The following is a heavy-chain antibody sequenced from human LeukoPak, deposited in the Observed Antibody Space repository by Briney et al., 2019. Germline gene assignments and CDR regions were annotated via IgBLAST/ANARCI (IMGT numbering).Heavy chain of an antibody. CDR2: ISYDGSNK. D-gene: IGHD2-8*01. CDR3: ASLMGHAFDI. Sequence: EPGGSLRLSCAASGFTFSSYAMHWVRQAPGKGLEWVAVISYDGSNKYYADSVKGRFTISRDNSKNTLYLQMNSLRAEDTAVYYCASLMGHAFDIWGQGTMVTVSS. J-gene: IGHJ3*02. V-gene: IGHV3-30*01. CDR1: GFTFSSYA.